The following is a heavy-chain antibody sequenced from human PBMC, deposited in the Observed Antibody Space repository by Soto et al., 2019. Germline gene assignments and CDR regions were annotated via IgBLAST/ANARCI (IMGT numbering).Heavy chain of an antibody. V-gene: IGHV3-74*01. J-gene: IGHJ4*02. Sequence: EVQLVESGGDLVQRGGSLRLSCAASGFPFSPYWMHWVRHTPGKGLDWVARISGDGVTTYYADSVTGRFTVSRDNAKNTLSLQISGLRAEDTAVYYCAREYYGLLTGYYTDYWGQGTLVSVSS. CDR2: ISGDGVTT. CDR1: GFPFSPYW. D-gene: IGHD3-9*01. CDR3: AREYYGLLTGYYTDY.